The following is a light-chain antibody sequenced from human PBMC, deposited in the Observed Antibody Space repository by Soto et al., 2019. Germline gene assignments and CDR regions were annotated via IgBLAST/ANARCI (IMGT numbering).Light chain of an antibody. CDR2: RTS. Sequence: ETVMTQSPATLSVSPGERATLSCRASQSISSNLAWYQQKPGQAPRLLMFRTSTRATGVPARFSGSGSGTEFNITISSLQSEDFAVYYCQQYNNWPLTFGGGTKV. V-gene: IGKV3-15*01. CDR1: QSISSN. CDR3: QQYNNWPLT. J-gene: IGKJ4*01.